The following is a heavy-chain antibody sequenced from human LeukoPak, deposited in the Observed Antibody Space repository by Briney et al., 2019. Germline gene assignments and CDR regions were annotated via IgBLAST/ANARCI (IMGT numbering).Heavy chain of an antibody. CDR3: ATDRGWRTSGYYLYYFEY. D-gene: IGHD3-3*01. Sequence: GGSLRLSCAASGFIFTSYFMSWVRQAPGKGLEWVASIKHDGSEKYYVDSVRGRFTISRDNTMNSLYLQMSSLRAEDTAVYYCATDRGWRTSGYYLYYFEYWGQGTLVTFSS. CDR1: GFIFTSYF. J-gene: IGHJ4*02. CDR2: IKHDGSEK. V-gene: IGHV3-7*01.